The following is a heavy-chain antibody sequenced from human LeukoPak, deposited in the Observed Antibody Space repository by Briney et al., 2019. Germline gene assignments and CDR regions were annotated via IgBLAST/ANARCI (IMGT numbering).Heavy chain of an antibody. CDR3: AREVVVVVAAIENWFDP. J-gene: IGHJ5*02. CDR2: IYYSGST. Sequence: SETLSLTCAVYGGSFSGYYWSWIRQPPGKGLEWIGYIYYSGSTYYNPSLKSRVTISVDTSKNQFSLKLSSVTAADTAVYYCAREVVVVVAAIENWFDPWGQGTLVTVSS. CDR1: GGSFSGYY. D-gene: IGHD2-15*01. V-gene: IGHV4-30-4*08.